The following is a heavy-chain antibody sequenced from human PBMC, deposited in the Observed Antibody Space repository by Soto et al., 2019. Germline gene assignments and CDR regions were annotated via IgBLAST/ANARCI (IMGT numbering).Heavy chain of an antibody. Sequence: QVQLVQSGAEVKKPGASVKVSCKASGYTFTSYGISWVRQAPGQGLEWMAWISTYNGNTNYAQKLQGRVIMTTDTSTSTAYMELRRLRSDDTAVYYCARDFHDFWSGSPWGAFDIWGQGTMVTVSS. CDR3: ARDFHDFWSGSPWGAFDI. D-gene: IGHD3-3*01. CDR2: ISTYNGNT. CDR1: GYTFTSYG. V-gene: IGHV1-18*04. J-gene: IGHJ3*02.